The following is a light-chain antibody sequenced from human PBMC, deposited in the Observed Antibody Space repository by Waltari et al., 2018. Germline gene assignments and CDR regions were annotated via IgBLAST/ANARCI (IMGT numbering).Light chain of an antibody. Sequence: QSALTQPRSVSGSPGQSVTISCTGTSSDVGGYKYFSWYQQHPRKAPKLMIYDVNKRPSGVPDRFSGSKSGNTASLTISGLQAEDEADYYCCSYAGSYTLVFGGGTRLTVL. J-gene: IGLJ3*02. V-gene: IGLV2-11*01. CDR3: CSYAGSYTLV. CDR1: SSDVGGYKY. CDR2: DVN.